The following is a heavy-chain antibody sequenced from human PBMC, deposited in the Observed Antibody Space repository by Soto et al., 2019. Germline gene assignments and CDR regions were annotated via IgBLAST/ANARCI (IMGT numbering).Heavy chain of an antibody. Sequence: EASVKVSCKASGYTFTRYDINWVRQATGQGLEWMGWMNPNSGNTVYAQKFQGRVTMTRNTSISTAYMELSSLRSEDTAVYYWAREQSSRYDHWGQGTLVTVTS. D-gene: IGHD6-13*01. CDR2: MNPNSGNT. CDR1: GYTFTRYD. CDR3: AREQSSRYDH. V-gene: IGHV1-8*01. J-gene: IGHJ4*02.